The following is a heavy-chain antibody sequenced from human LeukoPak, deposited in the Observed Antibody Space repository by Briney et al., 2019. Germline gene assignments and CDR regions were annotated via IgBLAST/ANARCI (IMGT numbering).Heavy chain of an antibody. V-gene: IGHV3-23*01. CDR2: TSSSDAGT. CDR1: GFTLNNYA. J-gene: IGHJ4*02. Sequence: PGGSLRLSCAASGFTLNNYAMSWVRQAPGKGLEWVSATSSSDAGTYHADSVRGRFTISRDNSKNTLYLQMNSLRAEDTAVYYCAKDRACGQWNCQGSDYWGQGTLVTVSS. CDR3: AKDRACGQWNCQGSDY. D-gene: IGHD1-7*01.